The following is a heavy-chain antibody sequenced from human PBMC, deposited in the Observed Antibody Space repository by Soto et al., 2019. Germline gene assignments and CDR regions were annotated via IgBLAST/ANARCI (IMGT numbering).Heavy chain of an antibody. D-gene: IGHD1-26*01. CDR1: GGSFSGYY. CDR3: ARCGNYYINY. V-gene: IGHV4-34*01. J-gene: IGHJ4*02. CDR2: INHSGST. Sequence: SETLSLTCAVYGGSFSGYYWSWIRQPPGKGLEWIGEINHSGSTNYNPSLKSRVTISVDTSKNQFSLKLSSVTAADTAVYYCARCGNYYINYWGQGTLVTVSS.